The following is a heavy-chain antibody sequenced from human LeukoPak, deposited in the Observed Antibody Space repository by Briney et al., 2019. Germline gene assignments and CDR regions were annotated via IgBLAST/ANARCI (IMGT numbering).Heavy chain of an antibody. Sequence: PSETLSLTCTVSGGSISSYYWSWIRQPAGKGLEWIGRIYTSGSTNYNPSLKSRVTMSVDTSKNQFSLKLSSVTAADTAVYYCARGDSSGWYDCFDYWGQGTLVTVSS. V-gene: IGHV4-4*07. CDR2: IYTSGST. CDR3: ARGDSSGWYDCFDY. CDR1: GGSISSYY. D-gene: IGHD6-19*01. J-gene: IGHJ4*02.